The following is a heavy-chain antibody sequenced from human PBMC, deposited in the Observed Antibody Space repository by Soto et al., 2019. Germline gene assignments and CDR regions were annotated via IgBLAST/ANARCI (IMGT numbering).Heavy chain of an antibody. Sequence: SETLSLTCAVSGDSVSNENYYWSWIRQPPGKGLEWIGYIYYSGTTNYNSYPKSRLTLPVDMSKNQFSLRLTSVTAADTAVYFCARSQRGRTAFTFDYWGQGALVTVSS. J-gene: IGHJ4*02. CDR3: ARSQRGRTAFTFDY. V-gene: IGHV4-61*01. CDR2: IYYSGTT. CDR1: GDSVSNENYY. D-gene: IGHD3-16*01.